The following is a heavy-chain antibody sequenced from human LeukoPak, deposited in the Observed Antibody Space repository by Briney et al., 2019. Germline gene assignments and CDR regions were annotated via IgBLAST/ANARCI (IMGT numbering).Heavy chain of an antibody. CDR2: ISSSSSYI. CDR3: ARDFRGTDAFDI. V-gene: IGHV3-21*01. D-gene: IGHD6-25*01. CDR1: GFTFSNYN. Sequence: PGGSLRLSCAASGFTFSNYNMNWVRQAPGKGLEWVSSISSSSSYIFYADSVKGRFTISRDSAKNSLSLQMNSLRAEDTAVYYCARDFRGTDAFDIWGQGTMVTVSS. J-gene: IGHJ3*02.